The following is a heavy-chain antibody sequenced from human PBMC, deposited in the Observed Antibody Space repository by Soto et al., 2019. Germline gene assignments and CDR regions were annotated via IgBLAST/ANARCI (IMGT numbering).Heavy chain of an antibody. J-gene: IGHJ4*02. V-gene: IGHV3-30*18. Sequence: GGSLRLSCAASGFFFDRFAMHWVRQAPGKXLEWVTLISYDGDNEDYADSVKGRFTISRDNSRNTLYLQMNRLRIEDTAVYYCAKDRWQTGLAVPPSTPRGQTAPPPNPDYWGQGALVTVSS. CDR1: GFFFDRFA. CDR2: ISYDGDNE. CDR3: AKDRWQTGLAVPPSTPRGQTAPPPNPDY. D-gene: IGHD2-2*01.